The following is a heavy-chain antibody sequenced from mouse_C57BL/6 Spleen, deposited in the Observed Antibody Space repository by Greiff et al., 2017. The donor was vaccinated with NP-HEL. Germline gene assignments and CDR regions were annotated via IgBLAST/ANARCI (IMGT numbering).Heavy chain of an antibody. CDR2: IHPNSGST. J-gene: IGHJ2*01. CDR1: GYTFTSYW. V-gene: IGHV1-64*01. D-gene: IGHD1-1*01. CDR3: ARRGFSSYYFDY. Sequence: QVQLKQPGAELVKPGASVKLSCKASGYTFTSYWMHWVKQRPGQGLEWIGMIHPNSGSTNYNEKFKSKATLTVDKSSSTAYMQLSSLTSEDSAVYYCARRGFSSYYFDYWGQGTTLTVSS.